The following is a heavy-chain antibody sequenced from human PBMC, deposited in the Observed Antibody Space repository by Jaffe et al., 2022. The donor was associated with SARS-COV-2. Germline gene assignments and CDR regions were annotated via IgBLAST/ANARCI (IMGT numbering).Heavy chain of an antibody. D-gene: IGHD6-19*01. CDR3: AKVGRRGIAVAGLDY. Sequence: QVQLVESGGGVVQPGRSLRLSCAASGFTFSSYGMHWVRQAPGKGLEWVAVISYDGSNKYYADSVKGRFTISRDNSKNTLYLQMNSLRAEDTAVYYCAKVGRRGIAVAGLDYWGQGTLVTVSS. J-gene: IGHJ4*02. V-gene: IGHV3-30*18. CDR2: ISYDGSNK. CDR1: GFTFSSYG.